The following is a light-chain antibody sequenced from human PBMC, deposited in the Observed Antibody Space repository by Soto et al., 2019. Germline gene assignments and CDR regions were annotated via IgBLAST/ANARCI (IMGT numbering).Light chain of an antibody. CDR2: DAS. CDR3: QHYNSYSEA. J-gene: IGKJ1*01. V-gene: IGKV1-5*01. CDR1: QSISSW. Sequence: DIQMPQSPSTLSASVGDRVTITCRASQSISSWLAWYQQKPGKAPKLLIYDASSLESGVPSRFSGSGSGTEFTLNISSLQPDDCATYDCQHYNSYSEAFGQGTKVDIK.